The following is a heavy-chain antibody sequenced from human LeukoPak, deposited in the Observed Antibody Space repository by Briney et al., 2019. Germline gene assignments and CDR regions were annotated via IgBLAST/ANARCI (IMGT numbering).Heavy chain of an antibody. CDR3: ARASSPYNWYFNV. D-gene: IGHD4-11*01. V-gene: IGHV1-18*01. J-gene: IGHJ2*01. CDR2: IAADNGGS. CDR1: GFTLSNYG. Sequence: ASVKVSCEASGFTLSNYGICWVRQAPGQGLEWMGWIAADNGGSSYTQKFQGRVTMTTDTSTSTVYMDLRSLRTDDTAVYYCARASSPYNWYFNVWGRGTLVTVSS.